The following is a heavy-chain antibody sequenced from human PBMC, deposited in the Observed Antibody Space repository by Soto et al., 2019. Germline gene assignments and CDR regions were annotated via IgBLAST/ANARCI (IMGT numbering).Heavy chain of an antibody. CDR1: GFTFSSYS. V-gene: IGHV3-48*01. CDR3: ARGMTTGGGDY. J-gene: IGHJ4*02. D-gene: IGHD4-17*01. CDR2: ITSSSSTI. Sequence: EVQLVESGGGLVQPGGSLRLSCAASGFTFSSYSMNWVRQAPGKGLEWISYITSSSSTIYYADSVKGRFTISRDNAKNSLYLQMNSLRAEDTALYYCARGMTTGGGDYWGQGTLVTVSS.